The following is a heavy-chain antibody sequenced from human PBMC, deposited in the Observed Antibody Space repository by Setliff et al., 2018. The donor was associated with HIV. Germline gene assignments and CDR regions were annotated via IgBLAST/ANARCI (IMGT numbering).Heavy chain of an antibody. CDR2: IHPRDFDI. Sequence: GESLKISCKASGYTFTNYWTAWVRQMPGKGLEWMGIIHPRDFDIKYSQSFQGQVTSSADKSLSTAYLQWNSLKASDTALYYCARLDSSGYYRSFDVWGQGTMVTVSS. CDR1: GYTFTNYW. CDR3: ARLDSSGYYRSFDV. D-gene: IGHD3-22*01. V-gene: IGHV5-51*01. J-gene: IGHJ3*01.